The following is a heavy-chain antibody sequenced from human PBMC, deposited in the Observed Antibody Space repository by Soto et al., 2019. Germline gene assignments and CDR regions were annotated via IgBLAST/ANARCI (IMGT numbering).Heavy chain of an antibody. J-gene: IGHJ4*02. V-gene: IGHV4-61*03. CDR2: IYNTRST. CDR1: GVSVNSDNYY. Sequence: SETLSLTCTVSGVSVNSDNYYWSWIRQPPGKGLEWIGHIYNTRSTTYNPSLKSRVTISLDTSRNHFSLSLNSVTAADTAVFYCATEYSNSPEAFDFWGRGTLVTISS. D-gene: IGHD6-6*01. CDR3: ATEYSNSPEAFDF.